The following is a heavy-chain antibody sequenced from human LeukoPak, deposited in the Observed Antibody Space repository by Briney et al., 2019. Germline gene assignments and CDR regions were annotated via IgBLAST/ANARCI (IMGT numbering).Heavy chain of an antibody. J-gene: IGHJ4*02. CDR3: ASTRDDSFFYYYFDY. CDR2: IIPIFGTA. V-gene: IGHV1-69*13. D-gene: IGHD1-1*01. Sequence: GASVKVSCKASGGTFSSYAISWVRQAPGQGLEWMGGIIPIFGTANYAQKFQGRVTITADESTSTAYMELSRLRSDDTAVYYCASTRDDSFFYYYFDYWGQGTLVTVSS. CDR1: GGTFSSYA.